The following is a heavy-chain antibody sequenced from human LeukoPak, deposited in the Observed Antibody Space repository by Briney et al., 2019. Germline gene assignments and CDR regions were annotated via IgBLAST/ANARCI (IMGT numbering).Heavy chain of an antibody. CDR3: ARFRYNWNFDY. J-gene: IGHJ4*02. D-gene: IGHD1-20*01. V-gene: IGHV1-2*02. CDR2: INPNSGGT. CDR1: GYTFTGYY. Sequence: ASVTVSCKATGYTFTGYYMHWVRQAPGQGLEWMGWINPNSGGTNYAQKFQGRVTMTRDTSISTAYMELSRLRSDDTAVYYCARFRYNWNFDYWGQGTLVTVSS.